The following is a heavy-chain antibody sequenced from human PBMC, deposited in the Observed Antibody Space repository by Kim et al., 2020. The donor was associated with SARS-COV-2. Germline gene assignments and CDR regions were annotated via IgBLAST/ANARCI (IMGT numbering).Heavy chain of an antibody. V-gene: IGHV3-66*01. Sequence: GSTDYADSVKGRFTISRDNSKNTLYLQMNSLRAEDTAVYYCARANWNYDYWGQGTLVTVSS. D-gene: IGHD1-7*01. CDR2: GST. CDR3: ARANWNYDY. J-gene: IGHJ4*02.